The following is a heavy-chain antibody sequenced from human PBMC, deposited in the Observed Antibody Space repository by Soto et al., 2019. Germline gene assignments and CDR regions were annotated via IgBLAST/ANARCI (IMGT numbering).Heavy chain of an antibody. Sequence: GGSLRLSCTASGCNFGEYGMSWFRQAPGKGLEWVGYIRSKSFGGTTEYAASVKGRFTISRDDSKSIAYLQMDSLETEDTAVYYCTRRQYLDYWGQGILVTVSS. CDR1: GCNFGEYG. CDR3: TRRQYLDY. J-gene: IGHJ4*02. CDR2: IRSKSFGGTT. V-gene: IGHV3-49*03.